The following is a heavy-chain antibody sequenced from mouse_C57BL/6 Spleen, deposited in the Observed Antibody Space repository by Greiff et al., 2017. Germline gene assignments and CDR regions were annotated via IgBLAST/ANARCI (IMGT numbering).Heavy chain of an antibody. CDR3: ARGVIYYYGSSYEYWYFDV. CDR2: FHPYNDDT. D-gene: IGHD1-1*01. J-gene: IGHJ1*03. Sequence: VQRVESGAELVKPGASVKMSCKASGYTFTTYPIEWMKQNHGKSLEWIGNFHPYNDDTKYNEKFKGKATLTVEKSSSTVYLELSRLTSDDSAVYYCARGVIYYYGSSYEYWYFDVWGTGTTVTVSS. V-gene: IGHV1-47*01. CDR1: GYTFTTYP.